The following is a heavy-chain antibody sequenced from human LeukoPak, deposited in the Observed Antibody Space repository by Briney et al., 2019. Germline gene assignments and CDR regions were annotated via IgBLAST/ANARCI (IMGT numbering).Heavy chain of an antibody. D-gene: IGHD4-17*01. V-gene: IGHV3-23*01. CDR1: GLTFGNYA. J-gene: IGHJ4*02. Sequence: GGSLRLSCAASGLTFGNYALSWVRQGPGKGLEWVSGISHSGGNTYYSDSVKGRFTISRDNSKNTLYLQMNSLRAEGTAVYYCARVWTATTPDYWGQGTLVTVSS. CDR3: ARVWTATTPDY. CDR2: ISHSGGNT.